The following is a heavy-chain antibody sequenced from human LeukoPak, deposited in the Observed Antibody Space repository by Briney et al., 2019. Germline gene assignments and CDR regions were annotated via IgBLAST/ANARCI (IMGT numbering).Heavy chain of an antibody. CDR1: GFTFSSYA. D-gene: IGHD3-10*01. Sequence: GGSLRLSCAASGFTFSSYAWVRQAPGKGLEWASTISGSGGSTYYADSVKGRFTISRDNSKNTLYLQMNSLRAEDTAVYYCAKGYGSGSPSSFDYWGQGTLVTVSS. V-gene: IGHV3-23*01. J-gene: IGHJ4*02. CDR3: AKGYGSGSPSSFDY. CDR2: ISGSGGST.